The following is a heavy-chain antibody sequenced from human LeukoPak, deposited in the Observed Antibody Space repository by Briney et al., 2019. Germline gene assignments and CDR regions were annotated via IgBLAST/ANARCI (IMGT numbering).Heavy chain of an antibody. CDR1: GYTLTGYY. Sequence: ASVKVSCKASGYTLTGYYMHWVRQAPGQGLEWMGWINPNSGGTNYAQKFQGRVTMTRDTSISTAYMELSRLRSDDTAVYYCAITVTSQLLWYLNDAFDIWGQGTMVTVSS. CDR2: INPNSGGT. V-gene: IGHV1-2*02. J-gene: IGHJ3*02. D-gene: IGHD2-2*01. CDR3: AITVTSQLLWYLNDAFDI.